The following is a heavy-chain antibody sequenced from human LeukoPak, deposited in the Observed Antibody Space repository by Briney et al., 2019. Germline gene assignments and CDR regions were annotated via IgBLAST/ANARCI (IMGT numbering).Heavy chain of an antibody. Sequence: GGSLRLSCAAAGFTFSRYGMPWVRQAPGKGRVWVSCIKSDGSSTSIADSAKGRFTISRDNAKNTVYLQMNSLRAEDTAVYYCVRDNRSYNFDYWGQGTLVTVSS. V-gene: IGHV3-74*01. CDR1: GFTFSRYG. J-gene: IGHJ4*02. CDR3: VRDNRSYNFDY. D-gene: IGHD1-26*01. CDR2: IKSDGSST.